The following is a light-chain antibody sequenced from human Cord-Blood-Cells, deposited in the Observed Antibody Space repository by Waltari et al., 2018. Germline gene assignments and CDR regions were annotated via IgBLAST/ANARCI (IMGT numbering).Light chain of an antibody. Sequence: QSALTQPAPFSGPPDQSIPISRTGTSSDVGSYNFVSWYQPHPRKPPKLMIYDGSNRPSGVSNRFSGSKSGNTASLTISGLQAEDEADYYCCSYAGSSTWVFGGGTKLTVL. CDR2: DGS. CDR1: SSDVGSYNF. CDR3: CSYAGSSTWV. V-gene: IGLV2-23*01. J-gene: IGLJ3*02.